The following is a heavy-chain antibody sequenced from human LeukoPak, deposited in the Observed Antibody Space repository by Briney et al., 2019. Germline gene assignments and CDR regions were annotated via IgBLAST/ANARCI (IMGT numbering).Heavy chain of an antibody. CDR1: GGSISSSSYS. V-gene: IGHV4-39*01. CDR2: IYYSGST. CDR3: ARHTVSSPNWFDP. D-gene: IGHD6-13*01. J-gene: IGHJ5*02. Sequence: PSETLSLTCTVSGGSISSSSYSWGWIRQPPGKGLEWIGSIYYSGSTYYNPSLKSRVTISVDTSKNQFSLKLSSVTAADTAVYYCARHTVSSPNWFDPWGQGTLVTVSS.